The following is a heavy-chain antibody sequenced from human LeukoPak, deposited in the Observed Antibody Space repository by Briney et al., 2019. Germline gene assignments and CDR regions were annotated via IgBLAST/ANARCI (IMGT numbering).Heavy chain of an antibody. D-gene: IGHD2-15*01. CDR2: ITSSGGNT. CDR1: GFTFSIYA. J-gene: IGHJ4*02. V-gene: IGHV3-23*01. CDR3: AKELVVVAATPNY. Sequence: PGGSLRLSCAASGFTFSIYAMSWVRQAPGKGLEWVSAITSSGGNTYYADSVKGRFTISRDNSKNTLYLQMNSLRAGDTAIYYCAKELVVVAATPNYWGQGTLVTVSS.